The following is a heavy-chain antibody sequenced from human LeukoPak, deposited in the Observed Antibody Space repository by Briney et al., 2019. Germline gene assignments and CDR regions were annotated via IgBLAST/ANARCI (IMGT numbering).Heavy chain of an antibody. CDR3: ARVRTPAGGLS. Sequence: GGSLRLSCAASGFTFSSYSMNWVRQAPGKGLEWVSYISSSSSTIYYADSVKGRFTISRDNAKNSLYLQMNSLRAEDTAVYYCARVRTPAGGLSWGQGTLVTVSS. V-gene: IGHV3-48*01. CDR2: ISSSSSTI. J-gene: IGHJ5*02. D-gene: IGHD3-16*01. CDR1: GFTFSSYS.